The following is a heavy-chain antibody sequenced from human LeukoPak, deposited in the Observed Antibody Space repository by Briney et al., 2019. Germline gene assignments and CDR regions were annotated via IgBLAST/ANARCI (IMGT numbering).Heavy chain of an antibody. CDR3: ARGGGSGSYSPIKFDY. V-gene: IGHV1-18*01. J-gene: IGHJ4*02. CDR1: GYTFSTYG. D-gene: IGHD3-10*01. CDR2: ISAYKGNT. Sequence: GASVKVSCKASGYTFSTYGISWVRQAPGQGLERMGWISAYKGNTYYAQKLQGRVTMTTDTSTSTAYMELRSLRSDDTAVYYCARGGGSGSYSPIKFDYWGQGTLVTVSS.